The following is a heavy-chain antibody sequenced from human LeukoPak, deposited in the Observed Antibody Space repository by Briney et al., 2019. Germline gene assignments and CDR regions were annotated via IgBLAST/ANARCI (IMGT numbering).Heavy chain of an antibody. CDR2: ISSSSDSI. CDR1: GFTLSNYG. Sequence: GGSLRLSRAASGFTLSNYGMNWVRPAPGKRVGWVSYISSSSDSIYYAESLKGRFTISRDNAEKSLYLQMNSLRAEDTAVYYCARALMTTVPYFDYWGQGTLVTVSS. V-gene: IGHV3-48*01. J-gene: IGHJ4*02. CDR3: ARALMTTVPYFDY. D-gene: IGHD4-11*01.